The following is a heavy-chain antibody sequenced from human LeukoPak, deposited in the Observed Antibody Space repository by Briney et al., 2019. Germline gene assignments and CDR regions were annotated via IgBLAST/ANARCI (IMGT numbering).Heavy chain of an antibody. CDR3: TRDRVEGYCSTTSCYLH. J-gene: IGHJ4*02. CDR2: ISSSSSYI. V-gene: IGHV3-21*01. CDR1: GFTFSSYS. Sequence: GGSLRLSCAASGFTFSSYSMNWVRQAPGKGLEWVSSISSSSSYIYYADSVKGRFTISRDNAKNSLYLQMNSLRAEDTAVYYCTRDRVEGYCSTTSCYLHWGQGTLVTVSS. D-gene: IGHD2-2*01.